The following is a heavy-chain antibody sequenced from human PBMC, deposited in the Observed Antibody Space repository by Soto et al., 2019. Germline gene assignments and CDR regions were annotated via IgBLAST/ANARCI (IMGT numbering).Heavy chain of an antibody. V-gene: IGHV3-7*01. J-gene: IGHJ4*02. CDR1: GFTFSSYW. CDR3: SRDVVVGAKALNY. D-gene: IGHD1-26*01. Sequence: LRLSCAASGFTFSSYWMTWVRQAPGKGLEWVANIKQDGSEKYYVDSVKGRFTISRDNAKNSLYLQMNSLRAEDTAVYFCSRDVVVGAKALNYWGQGTLVTVSS. CDR2: IKQDGSEK.